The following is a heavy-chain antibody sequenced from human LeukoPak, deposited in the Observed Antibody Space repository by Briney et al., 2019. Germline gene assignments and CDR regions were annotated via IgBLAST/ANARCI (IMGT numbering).Heavy chain of an antibody. CDR2: INHSGST. Sequence: SETLSLTCTVSGGSISSSSYYWGWIRQPPGKGLEWIGEINHSGSTNYNPSLKSRVTISVDTSKNQFSLKLSSVTAADTAVYYCARGTSYSGSYYRPPYYYYMDVWGKGTTVTVSS. D-gene: IGHD1-26*01. CDR1: GGSISSSSYY. CDR3: ARGTSYSGSYYRPPYYYYMDV. J-gene: IGHJ6*03. V-gene: IGHV4-39*07.